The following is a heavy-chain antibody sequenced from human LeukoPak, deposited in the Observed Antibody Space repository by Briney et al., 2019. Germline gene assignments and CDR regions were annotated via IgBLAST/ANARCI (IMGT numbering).Heavy chain of an antibody. V-gene: IGHV1-69*05. CDR2: IIPIFGTA. Sequence: SVKVSCKASGYTFTGYYMHWVRQAPGQGLEWMGGIIPIFGTANYAQKFQGRVTITTDESTSTAHMELSSLRSEDTAVYYCAGQMATMEEWFDPWGQGTLVTVSS. CDR3: AGQMATMEEWFDP. J-gene: IGHJ5*02. CDR1: GYTFTGYY. D-gene: IGHD5-24*01.